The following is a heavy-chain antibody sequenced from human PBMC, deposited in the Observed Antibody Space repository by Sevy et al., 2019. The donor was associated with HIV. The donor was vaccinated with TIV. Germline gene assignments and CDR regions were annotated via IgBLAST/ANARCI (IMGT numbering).Heavy chain of an antibody. CDR3: ARPSYTGSSFWYFDL. J-gene: IGHJ2*01. V-gene: IGHV4-4*07. CDR2: FYSSGNT. D-gene: IGHD1-26*01. Sequence: SETLSLTCTVSGGSISGTYWTWIRQPAGKGLEWIGTFYSSGNTDYNPSLQSRVTMSVDTSKNQFSLNLSSVTAADTAVYYCARPSYTGSSFWYFDLWGRGTLVTVSS. CDR1: GGSISGTY.